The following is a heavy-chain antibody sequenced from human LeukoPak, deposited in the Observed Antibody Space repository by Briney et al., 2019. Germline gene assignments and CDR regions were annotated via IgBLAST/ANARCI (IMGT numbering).Heavy chain of an antibody. Sequence: PGGSLRLSCAASGFTFSSYAMSWVRQAPGKGLEWVSGISGRGGSTDYADSVKGRFTISRDNSKNTLYLQMNTLRAEDTAVYYCAKDGRDWSGGPWHSDYWGQGTLVTVSS. CDR3: AKDGRDWSGGPWHSDY. D-gene: IGHD6-25*01. V-gene: IGHV3-23*01. J-gene: IGHJ4*02. CDR2: ISGRGGST. CDR1: GFTFSSYA.